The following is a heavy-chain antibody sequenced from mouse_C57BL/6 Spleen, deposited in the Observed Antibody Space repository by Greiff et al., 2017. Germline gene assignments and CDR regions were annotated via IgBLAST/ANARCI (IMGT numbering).Heavy chain of an antibody. J-gene: IGHJ4*01. CDR2: IWTGGGT. Sequence: VKLVESGPGLVAPSQSLSITCTVSGFSLTSYAISWVRQPPGKGLEWLGVIWTGGGTNYNSALKSRLSISKDNSKSQVFLKRNSLQTDDTARYYCARNWIYYGNSHAMDYWGQGTSVTVSS. D-gene: IGHD2-1*01. CDR3: ARNWIYYGNSHAMDY. V-gene: IGHV2-9-1*01. CDR1: GFSLTSYA.